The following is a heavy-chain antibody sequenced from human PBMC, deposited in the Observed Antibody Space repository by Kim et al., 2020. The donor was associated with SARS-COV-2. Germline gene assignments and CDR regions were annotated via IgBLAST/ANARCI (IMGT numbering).Heavy chain of an antibody. CDR2: ISDSGDVT. CDR1: GFTFSSYG. J-gene: IGHJ4*02. D-gene: IGHD3-22*01. Sequence: GGSLRLSCAASGFTFSSYGMSWVRQAPGKGLEWVSAISDSGDVTASADSVEGQFTISRDNFKNTLFLQMNSLRAEDTAVYYCARRVGSGYFNFEYWGQGTLVTVSS. CDR3: ARRVGSGYFNFEY. V-gene: IGHV3-23*01.